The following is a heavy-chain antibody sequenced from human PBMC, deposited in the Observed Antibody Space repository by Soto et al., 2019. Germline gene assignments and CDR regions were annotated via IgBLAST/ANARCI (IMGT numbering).Heavy chain of an antibody. J-gene: IGHJ5*02. Sequence: QLQLQQSGPGLVKPSETPTLTCTVSNGSISSSDYYWGWIRQHTGKGLEWIATLYYSGSIYYNPSLKSRISISVDTSKNQFSLKLSSGTAADTAVYYCVRHRNSMGSWYWVDPWGQGTLVTVSS. D-gene: IGHD6-13*01. CDR3: VRHRNSMGSWYWVDP. V-gene: IGHV4-39*01. CDR2: LYYSGSI. CDR1: NGSISSSDYY.